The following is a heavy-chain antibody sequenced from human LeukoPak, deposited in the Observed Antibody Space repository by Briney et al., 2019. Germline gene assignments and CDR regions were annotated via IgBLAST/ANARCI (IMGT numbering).Heavy chain of an antibody. V-gene: IGHV3-11*06. J-gene: IGHJ4*02. D-gene: IGHD2-15*01. Sequence: PGGSLRLSCAASGFTFSDYYMSWIRQAPGEGLEWVSYISSSSSYTNYADSVKGRFTISRDNAKNSLYLQMNSLRAEDTAVYYCARDLGRSCSGGSSYDVPVLDYWGQGTLVTVSS. CDR2: ISSSSSYT. CDR1: GFTFSDYY. CDR3: ARDLGRSCSGGSSYDVPVLDY.